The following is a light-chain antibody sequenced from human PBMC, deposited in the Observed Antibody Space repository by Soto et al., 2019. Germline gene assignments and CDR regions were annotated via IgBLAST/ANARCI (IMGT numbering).Light chain of an antibody. CDR1: SGSIASNY. J-gene: IGLJ1*01. CDR3: QSYDSSNLND. Sequence: NFMLTQPHSVSESPGKTVTISCTRSSGSIASNYVQWYQQRPGSAPTTVIYEDNQRPSGVPDRFSGSIDSSSNSASLTISGLKTEDEADYYCQSYDSSNLNDFGTGTKLTVL. V-gene: IGLV6-57*03. CDR2: EDN.